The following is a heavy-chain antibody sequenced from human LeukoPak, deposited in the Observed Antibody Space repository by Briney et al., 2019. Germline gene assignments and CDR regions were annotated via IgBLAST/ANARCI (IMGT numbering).Heavy chain of an antibody. V-gene: IGHV3-23*01. J-gene: IGHJ4*02. D-gene: IGHD3-9*01. CDR1: GFTFSSYA. Sequence: GGSLRLSCAASGFTFSSYAMSWVRQAPGKGLEWVSVISGSGGSTSYADSVKGRFTISRDNSKNTLYLQMNSLRAEDTAVYYCAKGNDILTGLWIDYWGQGTLVTVSS. CDR3: AKGNDILTGLWIDY. CDR2: ISGSGGST.